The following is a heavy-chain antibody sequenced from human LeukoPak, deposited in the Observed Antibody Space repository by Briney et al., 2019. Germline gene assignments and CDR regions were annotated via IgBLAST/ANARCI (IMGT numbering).Heavy chain of an antibody. CDR3: TRDHYDRWGDSVFEY. V-gene: IGHV4-4*07. Sequence: SETLSLTCTVSGGSIGSYYWTWIRQPAGKGLEWIGRIYSTGSTSYNPSLKSRVTMSVDTSRNQFSLKLRSMTAADTAVYYCTRDHYDRWGDSVFEYWGQGILVTVSS. D-gene: IGHD2-21*02. CDR1: GGSIGSYY. CDR2: IYSTGST. J-gene: IGHJ4*02.